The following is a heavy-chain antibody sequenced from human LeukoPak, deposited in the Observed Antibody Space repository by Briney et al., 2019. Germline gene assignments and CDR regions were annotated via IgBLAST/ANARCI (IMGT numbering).Heavy chain of an antibody. CDR1: GGSISSRYY. D-gene: IGHD6-13*01. J-gene: IGHJ4*02. Sequence: PSEALSLTCTVSGGSISSRYYWGWIRQSPGKGLEWIGGLYYTGSTYYNPSLKSRITISVDTSKNQFSLKLTSVTAADTAVYYCASVYSLYDNWGRGILVIVSS. CDR3: ASVYSLYDN. CDR2: LYYTGST. V-gene: IGHV4-39*01.